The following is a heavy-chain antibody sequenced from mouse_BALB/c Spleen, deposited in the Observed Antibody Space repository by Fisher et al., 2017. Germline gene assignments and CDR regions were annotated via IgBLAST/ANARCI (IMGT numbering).Heavy chain of an antibody. D-gene: IGHD1-1*01. Sequence: EKFKGKATFTADTSFNTAYMQLSSLTSEDSAVYYCARHDLSYYAMDYWGQGTSVTVSS. V-gene: IGHV1-9*01. J-gene: IGHJ4*01. CDR3: ARHDLSYYAMDY.